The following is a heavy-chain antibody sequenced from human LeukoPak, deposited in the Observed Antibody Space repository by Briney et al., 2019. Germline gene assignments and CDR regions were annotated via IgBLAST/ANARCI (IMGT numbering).Heavy chain of an antibody. D-gene: IGHD6-6*01. V-gene: IGHV3-53*01. J-gene: IGHJ6*03. CDR1: GFTVSSNY. Sequence: GGSLRLSCAASGFTVSSNYMSWVRQVPGKGLEWVSVIYSGGSTYYADSVKGRFTISRDNSKNTLYLQMNSLGAEDTAVYYCARDIGYSSSAGDMDVWGKGTTVTVSS. CDR2: IYSGGST. CDR3: ARDIGYSSSAGDMDV.